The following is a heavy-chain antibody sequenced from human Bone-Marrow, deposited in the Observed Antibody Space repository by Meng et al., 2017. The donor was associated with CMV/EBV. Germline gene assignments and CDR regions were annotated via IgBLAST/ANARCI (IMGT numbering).Heavy chain of an antibody. J-gene: IGHJ6*02. CDR3: AKDQRATDYYYYGMDV. Sequence: GESLKISCAASGFTFSNYGIHWVRQAPGKGLERVTFIRYDGSNKYYADSVKGRFTISRDNSKNTLYVQMNSLRAEDTAVYYCAKDQRATDYYYYGMDVWGQGTTVTVSS. D-gene: IGHD1-26*01. CDR1: GFTFSNYG. V-gene: IGHV3-30*02. CDR2: IRYDGSNK.